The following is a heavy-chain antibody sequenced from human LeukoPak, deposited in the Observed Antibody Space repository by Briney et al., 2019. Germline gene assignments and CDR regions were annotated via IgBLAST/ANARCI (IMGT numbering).Heavy chain of an antibody. Sequence: KPSENLSLTCTVSGGPIRSSSYLRGWVRQPPGKGVGWIGSIYYSGSTYYNPSLKSRVTISVDTSKNQFSLKLSSVTAADTAVYYCARHSRGEGTPSDYWGQGTLVTVSS. CDR2: IYYSGST. D-gene: IGHD3-10*01. CDR1: GGPIRSSSYL. J-gene: IGHJ4*02. V-gene: IGHV4-39*01. CDR3: ARHSRGEGTPSDY.